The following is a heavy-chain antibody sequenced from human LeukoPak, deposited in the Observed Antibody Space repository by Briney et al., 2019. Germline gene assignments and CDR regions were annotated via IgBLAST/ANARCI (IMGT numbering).Heavy chain of an antibody. D-gene: IGHD3-10*01. V-gene: IGHV3-30-3*01. CDR2: ISYDGSNK. CDR1: GFTFSSYA. J-gene: IGHJ4*02. CDR3: ARDGRFGELFGRFDY. Sequence: GGSLRLSCAASGFTFSSYAMHWVRQAPGKGLEWVAVISYDGSNKYYADSVKGRFTISRDNSKNTLYMQMNSLRAEDTAVYYCARDGRFGELFGRFDYWGQGTLVTVSS.